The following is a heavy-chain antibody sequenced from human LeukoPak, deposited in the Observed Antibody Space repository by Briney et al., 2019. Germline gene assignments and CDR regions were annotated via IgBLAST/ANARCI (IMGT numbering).Heavy chain of an antibody. J-gene: IGHJ4*02. D-gene: IGHD4-23*01. CDR1: GFTFSSYA. V-gene: IGHV3-30*04. CDR2: ISYDGSNK. Sequence: GGSLRLSCAAAGFTFSSYAMHWVRQAPGKGLEWVAVISYDGSNKYYADSVKGRFTISRDNSKNTLYLQMNSLRAEDTAVYYCARATPSPDYWGQGTLVTVSS. CDR3: ARATPSPDY.